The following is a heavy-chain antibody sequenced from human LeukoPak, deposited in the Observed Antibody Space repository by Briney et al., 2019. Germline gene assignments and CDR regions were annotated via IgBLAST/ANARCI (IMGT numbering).Heavy chain of an antibody. Sequence: GGSLRLSCTASGFTFGDYGVTWFRQAPGKGLEWTAFIGTKSHGGTTEYAASVKGRFTISRDDSETIAYLQMNGLKTEDTAMYYCARTYYYESSGWKPDYWGQGTLVTVSS. V-gene: IGHV3-49*03. J-gene: IGHJ4*02. CDR2: IGTKSHGGTT. CDR1: GFTFGDYG. D-gene: IGHD3-22*01. CDR3: ARTYYYESSGWKPDY.